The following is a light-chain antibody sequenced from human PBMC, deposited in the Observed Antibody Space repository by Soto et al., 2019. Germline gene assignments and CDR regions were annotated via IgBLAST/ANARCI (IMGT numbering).Light chain of an antibody. V-gene: IGKV3-11*01. J-gene: IGKJ4*01. Sequence: EIVLTQSPATLSLSPGERATTSYRASQSVSSYFAWYQQKPGQAPRLLIYDASNRATGIPASFSGSRSGTDCTITISSRELEDFGVYYCQQRSNWPPVTFGGGTKVEIK. CDR3: QQRSNWPPVT. CDR2: DAS. CDR1: QSVSSY.